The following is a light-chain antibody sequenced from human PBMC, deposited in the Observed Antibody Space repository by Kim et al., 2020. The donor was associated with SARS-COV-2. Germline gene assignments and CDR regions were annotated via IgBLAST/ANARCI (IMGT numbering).Light chain of an antibody. CDR3: QKYNSAPWT. Sequence: GSVGDRVTITCRASKDIANSLAWYQQKPGKVPQVLIYAASTLQSGVPSRFSGSGSGTEFTLTIGRLQTEDVATYYCQKYNSAPWTFGPGTKVDIK. V-gene: IGKV1-27*01. CDR1: KDIANS. CDR2: AAS. J-gene: IGKJ1*01.